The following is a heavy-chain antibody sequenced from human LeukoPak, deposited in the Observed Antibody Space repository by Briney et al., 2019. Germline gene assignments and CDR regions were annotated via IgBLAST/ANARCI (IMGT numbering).Heavy chain of an antibody. J-gene: IGHJ4*02. CDR3: ARDKEVGATRLDY. V-gene: IGHV3-7*01. CDR2: IKQGGSEK. D-gene: IGHD1-26*01. Sequence: PGGSLRLSCAASGFTFSTYWMSWVRQAPGKGLAWVANIKQGGSEKYYVDSVKGRFTISRDNAKNSLYLQMNSLRAEDTAVYYCARDKEVGATRLDYWGQGTLVTVSS. CDR1: GFTFSTYW.